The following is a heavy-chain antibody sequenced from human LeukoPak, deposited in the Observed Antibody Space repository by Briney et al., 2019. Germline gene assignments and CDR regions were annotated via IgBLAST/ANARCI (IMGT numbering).Heavy chain of an antibody. Sequence: GGSLRLSCAASGFTFINAWMSWVRQPPGKGLEWVGCIKNRADGGTTDYAAFVKGRFTISRDDYNSTLYLQMNSARADDTAVYYCAKDPKYYDTNAFDTWGQGTMVTVSS. V-gene: IGHV3-15*01. CDR1: GFTFINAW. CDR3: AKDPKYYDTNAFDT. CDR2: IKNRADGGTT. D-gene: IGHD3-22*01. J-gene: IGHJ3*02.